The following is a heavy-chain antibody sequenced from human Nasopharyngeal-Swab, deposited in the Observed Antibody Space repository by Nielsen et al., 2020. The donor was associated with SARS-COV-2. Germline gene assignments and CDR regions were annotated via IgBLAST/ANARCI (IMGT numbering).Heavy chain of an antibody. Sequence: SETLSLTCTVSGGSISSGDYYWSWIRQPPGKGLEWIGYIYYSGSTYYHPSLKSRVTISVDTSKNQFSLKQSSVTAADTAVYYCAREGPPLFYSSSSWYYYYYMDVWGKGTTVTVSS. V-gene: IGHV4-30-4*01. J-gene: IGHJ6*03. CDR2: IYYSGST. CDR3: AREGPPLFYSSSSWYYYYYMDV. CDR1: GGSISSGDYY. D-gene: IGHD6-6*01.